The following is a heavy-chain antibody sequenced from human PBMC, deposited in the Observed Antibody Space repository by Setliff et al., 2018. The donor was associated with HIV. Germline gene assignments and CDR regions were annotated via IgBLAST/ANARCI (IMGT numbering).Heavy chain of an antibody. D-gene: IGHD1-1*01. J-gene: IGHJ4*02. CDR3: ASARIPTGGTSTSLDF. CDR2: IKQDGREQ. V-gene: IGHV3-7*01. CDR1: GFTFSNYW. Sequence: GGSLRLSCEASGFTFSNYWWSWLRQAPGKGLEWVANIKQDGREQNYVDSVKGRFTISRDNAKNSLYLQMNTLRPEDTAVYYCASARIPTGGTSTSLDFWGQGALVTVSS.